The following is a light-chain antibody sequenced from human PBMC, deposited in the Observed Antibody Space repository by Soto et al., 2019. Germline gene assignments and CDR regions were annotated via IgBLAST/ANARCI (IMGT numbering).Light chain of an antibody. CDR3: QKYNSDPWT. CDR2: DAS. CDR1: QGIGNF. Sequence: DIQMTQSPSSLSASVGDRVTITCRASQGIGNFLAWWQHKPGAVPELLIRDASTLQSGVPSRFSGSGSGTDFTLTISSLQPEDVATYYCQKYNSDPWTFGPGTKVEIK. V-gene: IGKV1-27*01. J-gene: IGKJ1*01.